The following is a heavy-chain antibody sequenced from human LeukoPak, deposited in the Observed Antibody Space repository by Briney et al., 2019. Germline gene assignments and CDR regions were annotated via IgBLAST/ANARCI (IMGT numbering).Heavy chain of an antibody. CDR3: ARGGSAYGGYYYYMDV. J-gene: IGHJ6*03. V-gene: IGHV1-2*02. Sequence: ASVKVSCKASGYTFTGYYMHWVRQAPGQGLEWMGWINPNSGGTNYALKFQGRVTMTRDTSISTAYMELSRLRSDDTAVYYCARGGSAYGGYYYYMDVWGKGTTVTVSS. CDR1: GYTFTGYY. D-gene: IGHD2-21*01. CDR2: INPNSGGT.